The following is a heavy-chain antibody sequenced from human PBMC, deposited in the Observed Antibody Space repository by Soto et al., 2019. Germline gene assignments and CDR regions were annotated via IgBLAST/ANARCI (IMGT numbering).Heavy chain of an antibody. J-gene: IGHJ4*02. CDR2: ISSSSSTI. CDR1: GFTFSSYS. V-gene: IGHV3-48*02. Sequence: GSLRLSCAASGFTFSSYSTNWVRQAPGKGLEWVSYISSSSSTIYYADSVKGRFTISRDNAKNSLYLQMNSLRDEDTAVYYCARTVDYDILTPSIWGQGTLVTVSS. D-gene: IGHD3-9*01. CDR3: ARTVDYDILTPSI.